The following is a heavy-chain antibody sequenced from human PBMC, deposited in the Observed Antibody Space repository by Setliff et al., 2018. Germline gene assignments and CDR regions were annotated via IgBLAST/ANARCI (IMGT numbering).Heavy chain of an antibody. CDR1: GFTFSDYY. CDR2: ISSRGIT. CDR3: VPQGPGYGNGWWTNWFDP. V-gene: IGHV3-11*01. D-gene: IGHD6-19*01. Sequence: GGSLRLSCAASGFTFSDYYMSWIRQTPGKGLEWVSYISSRGITYYPDSVKGRFTISRDNAKNSVYLQMNSLRADDTAVYYCVPQGPGYGNGWWTNWFDPWGQGTLVTVSS. J-gene: IGHJ5*02.